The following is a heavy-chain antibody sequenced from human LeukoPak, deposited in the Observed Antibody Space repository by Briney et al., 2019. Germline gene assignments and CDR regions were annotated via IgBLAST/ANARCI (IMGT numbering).Heavy chain of an antibody. D-gene: IGHD6-6*01. J-gene: IGHJ4*02. Sequence: SETLSLTCTVSGGSISSSSYYWGWIRQPPGKGLEWIGSIYYSGSTYYNPSLKSRVTISVDTSKNQFSLKLSSVTAADTAVYYCARPITCSSSPFGYWGQGILVTVPS. V-gene: IGHV4-39*01. CDR2: IYYSGST. CDR1: GGSISSSSYY. CDR3: ARPITCSSSPFGY.